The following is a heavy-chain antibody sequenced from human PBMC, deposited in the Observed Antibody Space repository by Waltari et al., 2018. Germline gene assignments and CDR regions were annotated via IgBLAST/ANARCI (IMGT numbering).Heavy chain of an antibody. V-gene: IGHV3-30*18. CDR1: GFTFSNCN. D-gene: IGHD5-12*01. CDR3: VKYSGFDYFVDF. Sequence: QLVESGGGVVQPGRSLRLSCVASGFTFSNCNMHWARQAPGQGLEWVASFSHDGKKKGYADAVKSRFTVSRDNSQNTLYLQINNLGADDTAVYYCVKYSGFDYFVDFWGQGTPVTVSS. J-gene: IGHJ4*02. CDR2: FSHDGKKK.